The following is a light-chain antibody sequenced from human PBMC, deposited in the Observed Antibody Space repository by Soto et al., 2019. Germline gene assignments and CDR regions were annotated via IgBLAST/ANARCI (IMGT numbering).Light chain of an antibody. CDR2: GAS. CDR3: QQYHNWPPYT. V-gene: IGKV3-15*01. J-gene: IGKJ2*01. Sequence: EIVMTQSPATLYVSPGETATLSCRASQSVSTNLAWYQQKPGQAPRLLMYGASTRATGIPARFSGSGSGTEFTLTISSLQSEDFAVYYCQQYHNWPPYTFGQGTKLEIK. CDR1: QSVSTN.